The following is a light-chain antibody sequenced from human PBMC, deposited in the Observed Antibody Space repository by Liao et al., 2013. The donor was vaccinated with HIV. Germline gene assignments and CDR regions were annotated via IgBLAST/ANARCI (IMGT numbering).Light chain of an antibody. CDR1: KLVDTY. V-gene: IGLV3-1*01. J-gene: IGLJ2*01. Sequence: SYDLTQPPSVSVSPGQTATITCSGHKLVDTYACWYQQKPGQSPVLVIYQDSKRPSGIPERFSGSNSGNTATLTISGTQAMDEADYYCQAWDSSTVVFGGGTKLTVL. CDR3: QAWDSSTVV. CDR2: QDS.